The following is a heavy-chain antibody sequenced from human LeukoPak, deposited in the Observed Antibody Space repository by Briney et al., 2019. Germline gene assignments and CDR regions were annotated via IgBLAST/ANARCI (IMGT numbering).Heavy chain of an antibody. D-gene: IGHD1-26*01. CDR2: IYTTGTT. V-gene: IGHV4-4*07. CDR3: GRQGYTPSYYFLDF. CDR1: SGSINSYY. Sequence: SETLSLTCTVSSGSINSYYWGWVRQPPGKGLEWIGRIYTTGTTHYNPSLKSRLTMSIDTSTNQFSLNLRSATAADTAVYYCGRQGYTPSYYFLDFWSQGTLVAVS. J-gene: IGHJ4*02.